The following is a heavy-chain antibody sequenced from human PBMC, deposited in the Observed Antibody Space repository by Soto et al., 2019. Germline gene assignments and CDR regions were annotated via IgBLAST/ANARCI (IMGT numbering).Heavy chain of an antibody. J-gene: IGHJ4*02. CDR3: ARVGGTGGYSYGLDY. D-gene: IGHD2-8*02. Sequence: SVKVSCKASGGTFSSYAISWVRQAPGQGLEWMGGIIPVFGTGIYAQKFQGRVTITADKSTNTAYMELSSLRSEDTAVYFCARVGGTGGYSYGLDYWGQGTLVTVSS. CDR2: IIPVFGTG. CDR1: GGTFSSYA. V-gene: IGHV1-69*06.